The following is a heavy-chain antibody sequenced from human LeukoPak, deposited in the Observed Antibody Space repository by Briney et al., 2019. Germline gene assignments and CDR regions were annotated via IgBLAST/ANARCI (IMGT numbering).Heavy chain of an antibody. J-gene: IGHJ4*02. CDR3: ASYSGYAQ. CDR1: GYTFSSYD. D-gene: IGHD5-12*01. CDR2: MNPNSGNT. V-gene: IGHV1-8*03. Sequence: ASVKDSCKASGYTFSSYDVNWVRQATGQGLEWMGWMNPNSGNTGYAQKFQGRVTISRNTSITTAYVELSGLTSEDTAVYYCASYSGYAQWGQGTLVTVSS.